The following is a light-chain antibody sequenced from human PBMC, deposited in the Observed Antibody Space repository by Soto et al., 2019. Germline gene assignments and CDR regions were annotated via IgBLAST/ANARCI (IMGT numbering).Light chain of an antibody. CDR1: SSDVGGYNY. CDR2: DVT. J-gene: IGLJ1*01. CDR3: SSYTSNSTTWV. V-gene: IGLV2-14*01. Sequence: QSVLTQPASVSGSPGQSISISCTGTSSDVGGYNYVSWYQQHPGKAPKLMIYDVTNRPSGVSNLFSGSKSGNTASLTISGLQSEDEADYYCSSYTSNSTTWVFGAGTKLTVL.